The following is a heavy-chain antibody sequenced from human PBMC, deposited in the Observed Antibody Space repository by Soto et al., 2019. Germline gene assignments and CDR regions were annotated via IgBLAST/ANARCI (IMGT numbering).Heavy chain of an antibody. D-gene: IGHD3-3*01. J-gene: IGHJ5*02. CDR2: IYSSGST. V-gene: IGHV4-4*07. CDR3: ARGQRFSDLFDP. CDR1: GGAIGSHY. Sequence: KPSETLSLTCTISGGAIGSHYWTWIRQPAAKGLEWIGRIYSSGSTQYNPSLQSRVTMSLDTSKNQFSLRLESVTAADTAVYDCARGQRFSDLFDPCGQGTLVTVSS.